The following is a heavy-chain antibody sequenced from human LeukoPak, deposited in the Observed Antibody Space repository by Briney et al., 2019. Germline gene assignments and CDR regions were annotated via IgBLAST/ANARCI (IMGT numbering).Heavy chain of an antibody. J-gene: IGHJ4*02. CDR1: GFTFSSYA. Sequence: KPGGSLRLSCAASGFTFSSYAMSWVRQAPGKGLEWVSAISGSGGSTYYADSVKGRFTISRDNSKNTLYLQMNSLRAEDTAVYYCAKVLWFGDTRDYWAQGTLVTVSS. V-gene: IGHV3-23*01. CDR3: AKVLWFGDTRDY. CDR2: ISGSGGST. D-gene: IGHD3-10*01.